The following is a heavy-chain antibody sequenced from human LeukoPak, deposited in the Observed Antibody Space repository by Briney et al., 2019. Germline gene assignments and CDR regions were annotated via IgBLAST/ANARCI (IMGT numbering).Heavy chain of an antibody. CDR1: GFTFDDYA. CDR2: ISSSSSYI. D-gene: IGHD4-23*01. J-gene: IGHJ3*02. CDR3: ARGGNRDYGGTDAFDI. Sequence: PGGSLRLSCAASGFTFDDYAMHWVRQAPGKGLEWVSSISSSSSYIYYADSVKGRFTISRDNAKNSLYLQMNSLRAEDTAVYYCARGGNRDYGGTDAFDIWGQGTMVTVSS. V-gene: IGHV3-21*01.